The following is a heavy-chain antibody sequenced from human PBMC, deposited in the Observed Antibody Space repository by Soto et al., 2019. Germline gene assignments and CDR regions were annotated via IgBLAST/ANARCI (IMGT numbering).Heavy chain of an antibody. CDR1: GGSISSYY. CDR3: ARDQDSSSSGRGYYYYYYGMDV. J-gene: IGHJ6*02. Sequence: QVQLQESGPGLVKPSETLSLTCTVSGGSISSYYWSWIRQPPGKGLEWIGYIYYSGSTNYNPSRKSRVTISVDMAKNQLSLKLSSVTAADTAVYYCARDQDSSSSGRGYYYYYYGMDVWGQGTTVTVSS. CDR2: IYYSGST. V-gene: IGHV4-59*01. D-gene: IGHD6-6*01.